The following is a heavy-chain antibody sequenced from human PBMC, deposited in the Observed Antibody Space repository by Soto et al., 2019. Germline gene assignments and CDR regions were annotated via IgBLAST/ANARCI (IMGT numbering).Heavy chain of an antibody. CDR2: IIPILGIA. D-gene: IGHD3-10*01. CDR1: GGTFSSYT. V-gene: IGHV1-69*02. CDR3: AIVRGDFACDI. J-gene: IGHJ3*02. Sequence: QVQLVQSGAEVKKPGSSVKVSCKASGGTFSSYTISWVRQAPGQGLEWMGRIIPILGIANYAQKFQGRVTITADKPTSTAYMVPRNLRSEDTAVSYCAIVRGDFACDIWGKGTMVTVSS.